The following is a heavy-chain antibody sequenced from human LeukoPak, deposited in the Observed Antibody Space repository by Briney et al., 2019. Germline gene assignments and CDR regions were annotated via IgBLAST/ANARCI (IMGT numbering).Heavy chain of an antibody. D-gene: IGHD6-13*01. Sequence: GGSLRLSCGASGFTFSSYGMHWVRQAPGKGLEWVAVIWYDGGETYYADSVKGRFTISRDNSKNTLYLQMNSLRAEDTTVYYCARSAPAAAGAGPMDVWGKGTTVTVSS. V-gene: IGHV3-33*01. CDR1: GFTFSSYG. J-gene: IGHJ6*03. CDR2: IWYDGGET. CDR3: ARSAPAAAGAGPMDV.